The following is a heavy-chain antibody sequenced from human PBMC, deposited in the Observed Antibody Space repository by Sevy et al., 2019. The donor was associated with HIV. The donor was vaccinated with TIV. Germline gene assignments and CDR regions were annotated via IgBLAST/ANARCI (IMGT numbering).Heavy chain of an antibody. V-gene: IGHV3-23*01. Sequence: GGSRKLSCVASGFTFSNSAMGWVGQAPGKGLQWVSFIRGSGAGIFFADSAKGRFTISRDNSKNTLYLQMNALRVEDTAVYYCVKRKLLRDYFYYMDVWGKGTTVTVSS. CDR1: GFTFSNSA. CDR3: VKRKLLRDYFYYMDV. CDR2: IRGSGAGI. J-gene: IGHJ6*03.